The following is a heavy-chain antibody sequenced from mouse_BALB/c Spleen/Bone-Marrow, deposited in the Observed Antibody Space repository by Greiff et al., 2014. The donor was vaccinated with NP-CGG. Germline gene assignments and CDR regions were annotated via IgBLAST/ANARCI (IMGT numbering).Heavy chain of an antibody. J-gene: IGHJ2*01. CDR3: ARSQAYYGNYFDY. D-gene: IGHD2-10*01. V-gene: IGHV5-6-3*01. Sequence: VQLQQSGGGLGQPGGSLKLSCAASGFTFSSYGMSWVRQTPDKRLELVATINSNGGSTYYPDSVKGRFTISRDNAKNTLYLQMSSLKSEDTAMYYCARSQAYYGNYFDYWGQGTTLTVSS. CDR1: GFTFSSYG. CDR2: INSNGGST.